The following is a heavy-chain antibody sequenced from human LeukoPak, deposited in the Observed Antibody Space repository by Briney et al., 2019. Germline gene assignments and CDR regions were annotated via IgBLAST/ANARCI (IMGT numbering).Heavy chain of an antibody. CDR1: GFTFSIYW. D-gene: IGHD6-13*01. CDR3: VTSAAADSDF. CDR2: IGYDGSST. Sequence: GGSLGLSCEASGFTFSIYWMHWVRQAPGKGLEWVSRIGYDGSSTSYADSVKGRFTISRDNAKNTVYLQMNSLRVEDTAVYYCVTSAAADSDFWGQGTLVTVSS. V-gene: IGHV3-74*01. J-gene: IGHJ4*02.